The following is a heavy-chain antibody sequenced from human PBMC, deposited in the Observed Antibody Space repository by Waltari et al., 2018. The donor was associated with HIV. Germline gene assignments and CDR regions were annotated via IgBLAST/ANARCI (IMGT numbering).Heavy chain of an antibody. V-gene: IGHV3-73*01. D-gene: IGHD3-22*01. CDR2: IRNKANSYAT. J-gene: IGHJ4*02. CDR3: VRRGRDGYIDY. CDR1: GFTFSGSA. Sequence: GSLKLSCAASGFTFSGSAMHWVRQASGKGLEWVARIRNKANSYATVYAASVKGRFTISRDDWKDTAYLQMNSLKSADTAVYYCVRRGRDGYIDYWGQGTLVTVSS.